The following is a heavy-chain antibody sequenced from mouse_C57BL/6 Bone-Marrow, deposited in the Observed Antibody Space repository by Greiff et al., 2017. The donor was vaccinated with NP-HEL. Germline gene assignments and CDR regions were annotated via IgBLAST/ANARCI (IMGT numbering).Heavy chain of an antibody. Sequence: QVQLQQPGAELVRPGSSVKLSCTASGYTFTSYWMHWVKQRPIQGLEWIGNIDPSDSETHYNQKFKDKATLTVDKSSSTAYMQLSSLTSEDSAVYYCARDDYGSRDWYFDVWGTGTTVTGAS. V-gene: IGHV1-52*01. D-gene: IGHD1-1*01. CDR1: GYTFTSYW. CDR3: ARDDYGSRDWYFDV. J-gene: IGHJ1*03. CDR2: IDPSDSET.